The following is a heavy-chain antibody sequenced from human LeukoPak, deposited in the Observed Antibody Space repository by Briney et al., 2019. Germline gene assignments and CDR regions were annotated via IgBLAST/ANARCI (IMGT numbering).Heavy chain of an antibody. V-gene: IGHV4-39*07. CDR2: IYYSGST. J-gene: IGHJ4*02. Sequence: SETLSLTCTISGGSISSSSYYWGWIRQPPGKGLEWIGSIYYSGSTYYNPSLKSRVTISVDTSKNQFSLKLSSVTAADTAVYYCATRPGTTVVRAFFDYWGQGTLVTVSS. D-gene: IGHD4-23*01. CDR1: GGSISSSSYY. CDR3: ATRPGTTVVRAFFDY.